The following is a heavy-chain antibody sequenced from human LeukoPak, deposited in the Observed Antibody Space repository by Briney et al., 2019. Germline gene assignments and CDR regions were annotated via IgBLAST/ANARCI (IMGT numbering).Heavy chain of an antibody. CDR2: IYTSGST. CDR3: ARGRETQDAFDI. V-gene: IGHV4-61*02. D-gene: IGHD1-26*01. CDR1: GGSISSGSYY. J-gene: IGHJ3*02. Sequence: PSQTLSLTCTVSGGSISSGSYYWSWIRQPAAKGLEWIGRIYTSGSTNYNPSLKSRVTISVDTSKNQFSLKLSSVTAADTAVYYCARGRETQDAFDIWGQGTVVTVSS.